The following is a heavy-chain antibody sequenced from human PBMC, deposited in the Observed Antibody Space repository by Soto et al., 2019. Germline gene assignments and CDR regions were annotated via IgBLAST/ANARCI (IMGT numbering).Heavy chain of an antibody. Sequence: QVQLVQSGAEVKKPGASVKVSCKASGYTFTSYYMHWVRQAPGQGLEWMGIINPSGGSTSYAQKFQGRVTMTRDTSRSTVYMELSSLRSEDTAVYYCARVGVRGVITRGFDPWGQGTLVTVSS. J-gene: IGHJ5*02. V-gene: IGHV1-46*01. CDR1: GYTFTSYY. CDR2: INPSGGST. CDR3: ARVGVRGVITRGFDP. D-gene: IGHD3-10*01.